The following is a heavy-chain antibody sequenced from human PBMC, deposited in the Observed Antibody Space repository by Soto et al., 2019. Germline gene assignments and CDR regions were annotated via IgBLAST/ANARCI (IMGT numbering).Heavy chain of an antibody. D-gene: IGHD5-18*01. V-gene: IGHV1-69*06. CDR3: ASRSGYSYGYYFDY. J-gene: IGHJ4*02. Sequence: ASVKVSCKASGGTFSSYAISWFRQAPGQGLEWMGGIIPIFGAANYAQKFQGRVTVTADKSTSTAYMELSSLRSEDTAVYYCASRSGYSYGYYFDYWGQGTLVTVSS. CDR2: IIPIFGAA. CDR1: GGTFSSYA.